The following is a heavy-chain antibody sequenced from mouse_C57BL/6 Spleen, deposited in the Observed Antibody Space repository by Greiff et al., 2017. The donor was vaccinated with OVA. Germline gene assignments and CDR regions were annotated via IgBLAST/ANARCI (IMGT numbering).Heavy chain of an antibody. CDR2: IYPSDSET. D-gene: IGHD2-10*01. V-gene: IGHV1-61*01. Sequence: QVQLQQPGAELVRPGSSVKLSCKASGYTFTSYWMDWVKQRPGHGLEWIGNIYPSDSETHYNQKFKDKATLTVDKSSSTAYMQLSSRTSEDSAVYYCARSYYGNYEGFAYWGQGTLVTVSA. J-gene: IGHJ3*01. CDR3: ARSYYGNYEGFAY. CDR1: GYTFTSYW.